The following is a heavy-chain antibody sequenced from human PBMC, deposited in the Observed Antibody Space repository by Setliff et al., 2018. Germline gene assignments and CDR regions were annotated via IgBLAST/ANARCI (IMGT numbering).Heavy chain of an antibody. CDR2: ISYDGSNK. D-gene: IGHD4-17*01. Sequence: AGGSLRLSCAASGFTFSSYAMHWVRQAPGKGLEWVAVISYDGSNKYYADSVKGRFTISRDNSKNTLYLQVNSLRAEDTAVYYCARDDYGDYFGASNIDYWGQGTLVTVSS. V-gene: IGHV3-30-3*01. CDR3: ARDDYGDYFGASNIDY. CDR1: GFTFSSYA. J-gene: IGHJ4*02.